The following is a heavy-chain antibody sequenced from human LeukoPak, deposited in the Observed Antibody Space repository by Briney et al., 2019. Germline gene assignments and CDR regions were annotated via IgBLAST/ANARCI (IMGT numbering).Heavy chain of an antibody. J-gene: IGHJ4*02. CDR1: GDSISNYY. CDR2: VYYTGST. V-gene: IGHV4-59*08. CDR3: ARLVGTDCSSTSCHIDY. D-gene: IGHD2-2*02. Sequence: SETLSLTCTVSGDSISNYYWSWIRQPPGKGLEWIGYVYYTGSTSYNPSLKSRVTISVDTSENQFSLKLSSVTAADTAVYYCARLVGTDCSSTSCHIDYWGQGTLVTVSS.